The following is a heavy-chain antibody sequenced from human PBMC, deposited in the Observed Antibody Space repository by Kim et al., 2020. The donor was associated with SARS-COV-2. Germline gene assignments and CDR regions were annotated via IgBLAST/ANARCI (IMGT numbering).Heavy chain of an antibody. CDR3: ARQQRYSSSGDVAYYY. Sequence: SETLSLTCTVSGGSLSSSSYYWGWIRQPPGKGLEWIGTTYYSGNTYYNPSLKSRVTISVDTSKNQFSLKLGLVTAEDTVVYYCARQQRYSSSGDVAYYY. V-gene: IGHV4-39*01. D-gene: IGHD6-13*01. CDR1: GGSLSSSSYY. CDR2: TYYSGNT. J-gene: IGHJ6*01.